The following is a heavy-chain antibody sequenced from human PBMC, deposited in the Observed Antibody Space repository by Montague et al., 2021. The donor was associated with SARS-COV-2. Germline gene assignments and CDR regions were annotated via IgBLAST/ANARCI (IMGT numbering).Heavy chain of an antibody. D-gene: IGHD3-22*01. J-gene: IGHJ4*02. Sequence: SETLSLTRGVYGGSFGDDHWSWIRQPPGKGLEWIGDIKQSGSTNXNPSLKSRVTISVDTSKNQFSLKLTSVTAADTAVYFCARGHLSVSMIVVVFTSASYYFGYWGQGAQVTVSS. V-gene: IGHV4-34*01. CDR3: ARGHLSVSMIVVVFTSASYYFGY. CDR1: GGSFGDDH. CDR2: IKQSGST.